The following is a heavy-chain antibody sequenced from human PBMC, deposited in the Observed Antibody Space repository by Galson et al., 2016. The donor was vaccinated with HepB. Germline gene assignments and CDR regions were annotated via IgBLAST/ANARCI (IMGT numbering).Heavy chain of an antibody. V-gene: IGHV3-33*01. J-gene: IGHJ6*02. CDR3: ARDWGFWSDNHYGMDI. Sequence: SLRLSCAGSGFVFSSYGMHWVRQAPGKGLEWMATIWYDGSKKYYGDSVKGRFIISRDNSKNTLYLHMNSLRVEDTAGYFCARDWGFWSDNHYGMDIWGQGTTVIVSS. CDR1: GFVFSSYG. CDR2: IWYDGSKK. D-gene: IGHD3-3*01.